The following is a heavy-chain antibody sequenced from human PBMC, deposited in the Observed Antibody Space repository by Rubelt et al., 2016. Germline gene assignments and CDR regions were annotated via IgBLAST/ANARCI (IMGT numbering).Heavy chain of an antibody. J-gene: IGHJ5*02. CDR3: ARIQYSSGWFDNWFDP. CDR2: IDWDDDK. CDR1: GFSLSTSGMC. D-gene: IGHD6-19*01. Sequence: QVTLRESGPALVKPTQTLTLTCTFSGFSLSTSGMCVSWIRQPPGKALECLALIDWDDDKYYSTSLKTRLTISKDTAKNQLVLTMTNMDPVDTATYYCARIQYSSGWFDNWFDPWGQGTLVTVSS. V-gene: IGHV2-70*01.